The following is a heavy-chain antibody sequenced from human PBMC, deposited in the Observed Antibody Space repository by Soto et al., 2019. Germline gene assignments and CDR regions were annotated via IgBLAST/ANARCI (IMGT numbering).Heavy chain of an antibody. Sequence: GGSLRLSCAASGFTVSSAAMIWVRQAPGKGLEWVATFSAGGSRYYADSVKGRFTISRNSSQNTLYLQMNGLRAEDTALYYCAKDRGSGGIVAGTPDYWGQGTLVTVSS. CDR1: GFTVSSAA. CDR2: FSAGGSR. V-gene: IGHV3-23*01. D-gene: IGHD6-19*01. J-gene: IGHJ4*02. CDR3: AKDRGSGGIVAGTPDY.